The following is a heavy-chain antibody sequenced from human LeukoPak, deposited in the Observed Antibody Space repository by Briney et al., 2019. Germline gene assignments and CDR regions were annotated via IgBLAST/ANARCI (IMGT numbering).Heavy chain of an antibody. J-gene: IGHJ6*04. CDR1: GFTFSSYG. Sequence: GSLRLSCAASGFTFSSYGMHWVRQAPGKGLEWVAVISYDGSNKYYADSVKGRFTISRDNSKNTLYLQMNSLRAEDTAVYYCARVFLGGQGLLSYYYYGRDVGAKGPRVTVSS. CDR2: ISYDGSNK. V-gene: IGHV3-30*03. D-gene: IGHD6-19*01. CDR3: ARVFLGGQGLLSYYYYGRDV.